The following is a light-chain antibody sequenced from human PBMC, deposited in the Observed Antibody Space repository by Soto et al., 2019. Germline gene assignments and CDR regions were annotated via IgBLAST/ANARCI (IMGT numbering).Light chain of an antibody. CDR2: AAS. J-gene: IGKJ4*01. CDR1: QSISSY. Sequence: DIQMTQSPSSLSASVGDRVTITCRASQSISSYLNWYQQKPGKAPKLLIYAASSLQSWVPSRFSGSGSGTDFTLTISSLQPEDFATYYCQQSYRPLPFGGGTKVEIK. V-gene: IGKV1-39*01. CDR3: QQSYRPLP.